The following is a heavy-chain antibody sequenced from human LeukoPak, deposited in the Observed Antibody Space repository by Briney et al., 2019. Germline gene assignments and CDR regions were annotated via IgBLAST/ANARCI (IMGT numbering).Heavy chain of an antibody. Sequence: SETLSLTCTVSGGSVSSGSYYWSWIRQPPGKGLEWIGYIYYSGSTNYNPSLKSRVTISVDTSKNQFSLKLSSETAADTAVYYCARLTLGGSFDYWGQGTLVTVSS. CDR3: ARLTLGGSFDY. J-gene: IGHJ4*02. CDR1: GGSVSSGSYY. D-gene: IGHD3-10*01. CDR2: IYYSGST. V-gene: IGHV4-61*01.